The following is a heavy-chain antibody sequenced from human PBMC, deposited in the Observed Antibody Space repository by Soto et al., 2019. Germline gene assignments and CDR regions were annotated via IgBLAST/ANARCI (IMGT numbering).Heavy chain of an antibody. CDR3: ARVPDS. J-gene: IGHJ4*02. V-gene: IGHV4-31*03. CDR1: GGAISSGGYS. Sequence: QVQLQESGPGLVKPSQTLSLTCTVSGGAISSGGYSWSWIRHHPGKGLEWIGYIYYSGSTYYNPSLKSRVTIAVDTSKNQSSLELTSVTAAHTAVFSCARVPDSWRQGTLVTVSS. CDR2: IYYSGST.